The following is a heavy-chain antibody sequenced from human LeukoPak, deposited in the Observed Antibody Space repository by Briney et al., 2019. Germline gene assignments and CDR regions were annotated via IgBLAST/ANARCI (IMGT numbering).Heavy chain of an antibody. J-gene: IGHJ5*02. Sequence: PGGSLRLSCIASGFTFSSSGMNWVRQAPGKGLEWVSSISSSSSYIYYADSVKGRFTISRDNSKNTLYLQMNSLRAEDTAVYYCAKVMVRGVIINNWFDPWGQGTLVTVSS. CDR1: GFTFSSSG. D-gene: IGHD3-10*01. V-gene: IGHV3-21*01. CDR2: ISSSSSYI. CDR3: AKVMVRGVIINNWFDP.